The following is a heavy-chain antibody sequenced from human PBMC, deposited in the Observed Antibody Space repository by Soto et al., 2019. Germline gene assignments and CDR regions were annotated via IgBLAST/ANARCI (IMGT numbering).Heavy chain of an antibody. CDR2: IIPIFGTA. V-gene: IGHV1-69*13. D-gene: IGHD3-22*01. J-gene: IGHJ4*02. CDR1: GGTFSSYA. CDR3: ARDRAVYYDSSGYLFDY. Sequence: ASVKVSCKASGGTFSSYATSWVRQAPGQGLEWMGGIIPIFGTANYAQKFQGRVTITADESTSTAYMELSSLRSEDTAVYYCARDRAVYYDSSGYLFDYWGQGTLVTVSS.